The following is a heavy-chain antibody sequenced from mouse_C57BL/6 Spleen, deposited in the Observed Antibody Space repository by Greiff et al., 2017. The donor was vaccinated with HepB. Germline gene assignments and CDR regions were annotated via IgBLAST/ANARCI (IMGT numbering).Heavy chain of an antibody. CDR1: GYAFTNYL. CDR2: INPGSGGT. D-gene: IGHD6-1*01. Sequence: VQLQQSGAELVRPGTSVKVSCKASGYAFTNYLIEWVKQRPGQGLEWIGVINPGSGGTNYNEKFKGKATLTADKSSSTAYMQLSSLTSEDSAVYFCARTTALARGFAYWGQGTLVTVSA. CDR3: ARTTALARGFAY. J-gene: IGHJ3*01. V-gene: IGHV1-54*01.